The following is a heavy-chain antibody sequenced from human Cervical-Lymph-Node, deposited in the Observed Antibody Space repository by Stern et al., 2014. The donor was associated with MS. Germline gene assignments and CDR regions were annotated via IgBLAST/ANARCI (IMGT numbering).Heavy chain of an antibody. CDR3: ARQEAAAGTMGHYYGMDV. V-gene: IGHV4-39*01. CDR2: IDYSGRT. D-gene: IGHD6-13*01. J-gene: IGHJ6*02. Sequence: QVQLQESGPGLVKPSETLSLTCTVSGGSISSSSYYWGWLRQPPGKGLEWIGSIDYSGRTYYNPSLKRRVTISVDTSKTQFSLKLSSVTAADTAVYYCARQEAAAGTMGHYYGMDVWGQGTTVTVSS. CDR1: GGSISSSSYY.